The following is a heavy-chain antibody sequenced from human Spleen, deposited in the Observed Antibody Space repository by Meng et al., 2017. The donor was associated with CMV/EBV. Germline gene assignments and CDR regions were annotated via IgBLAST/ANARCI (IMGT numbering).Heavy chain of an antibody. CDR2: IYSGGST. V-gene: IGHV3-23*03. Sequence: GGSLRLSCAASAFTFSTYAMSWVRQAPGKGLEWVSVIYSGGSTYYADSVKGRFTISRDNSKNTLYLQMNSLRAEDTAVYYCAKLSAYASSWPLGVWGQGTTVTVSS. CDR3: AKLSAYASSWPLGV. CDR1: AFTFSTYA. J-gene: IGHJ6*02. D-gene: IGHD6-13*01.